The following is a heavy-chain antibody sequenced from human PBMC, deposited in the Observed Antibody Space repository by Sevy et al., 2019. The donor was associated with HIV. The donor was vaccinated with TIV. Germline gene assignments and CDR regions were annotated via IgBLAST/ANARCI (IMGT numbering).Heavy chain of an antibody. J-gene: IGHJ5*02. D-gene: IGHD3-10*01. CDR3: ARKNSDLNYYGSAFNWFDP. CDR1: GFTFSSYS. V-gene: IGHV3-48*02. Sequence: GGSLRLSCAASGFTFSSYSMNWVRQAPGKGLEWVSYISSSSSTISYAESVKGRFTISRDNAKNSLYLQMNSLRDEDTAVYYCARKNSDLNYYGSAFNWFDPWGQGTLVTVSS. CDR2: ISSSSSTI.